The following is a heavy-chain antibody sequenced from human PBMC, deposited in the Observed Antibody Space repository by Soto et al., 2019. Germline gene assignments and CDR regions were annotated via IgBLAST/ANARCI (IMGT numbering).Heavy chain of an antibody. V-gene: IGHV4-31*03. CDR3: ARTKCSGGSCYSWSLAY. CDR2: RYYSEST. J-gene: IGHJ4*02. CDR1: GGSITTGGYY. Sequence: SETLSLTCTVSGGSITTGGYYWSWIRQLPGKGLEWIGHRYYSESTYYNPSLKSRVSISLDTSKNQFSLKLSFVTAADTAMYYCARTKCSGGSCYSWSLAYWGQGTPVTVSS. D-gene: IGHD2-15*01.